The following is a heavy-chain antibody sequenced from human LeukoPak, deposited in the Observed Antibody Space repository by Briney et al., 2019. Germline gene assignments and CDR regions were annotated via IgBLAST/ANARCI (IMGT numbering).Heavy chain of an antibody. D-gene: IGHD2-15*01. Sequence: QPGGSLRLSCAASGFTFSNYEMNWVRQAPGKGLEWVSYISGSGSTIYHADSVKGRFTISRDNAKNSLYLQMNSLRAEDTAVYYCARADRYCSGGSCYGKTFDYWDQGTLVTVSS. CDR2: ISGSGSTI. CDR3: ARADRYCSGGSCYGKTFDY. V-gene: IGHV3-48*03. J-gene: IGHJ4*02. CDR1: GFTFSNYE.